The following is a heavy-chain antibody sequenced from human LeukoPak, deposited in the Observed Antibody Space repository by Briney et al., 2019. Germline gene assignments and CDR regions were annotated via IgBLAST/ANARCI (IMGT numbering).Heavy chain of an antibody. V-gene: IGHV4-59*01. CDR1: GGSISNYY. J-gene: IGHJ4*02. CDR2: IHYSGST. D-gene: IGHD3-10*01. Sequence: SETLSLTCTVSGGSISNYYWSWIRQPPGKGLEWIGYIHYSGSTSYNPSLKSRVTISVDTSKNQFSLKLRFVTPADTAVYYCARDMSYYYGSGSYYRWGQVTLVTVSS. CDR3: ARDMSYYYGSGSYYR.